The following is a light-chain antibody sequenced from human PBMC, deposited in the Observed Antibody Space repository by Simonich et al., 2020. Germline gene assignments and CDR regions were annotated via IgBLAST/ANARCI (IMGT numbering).Light chain of an antibody. Sequence: DIVLTQSPASLAVSLGERAPINCKSSQRVLYSSNIKNYLPWYQQKPGQPPKLLIYWASTRESGVPDRFSGSGSGTDFTRTISRLQAEDVAVYYCQKYYSTPTCGQGTKVESK. CDR2: WAS. V-gene: IGKV4-1*01. CDR3: QKYYSTPT. J-gene: IGKJ1*01. CDR1: QRVLYSSNIKNY.